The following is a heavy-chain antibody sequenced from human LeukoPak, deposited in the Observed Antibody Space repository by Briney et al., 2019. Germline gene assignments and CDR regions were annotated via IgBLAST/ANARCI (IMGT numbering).Heavy chain of an antibody. D-gene: IGHD3-10*01. J-gene: IGHJ4*02. Sequence: GGSLRLSCAASGFTFSSYAMSWVRQAPGKGLEWVSAISGSGSSTYYADSVKGRFTISRDNSKNTLYLQMNSLRAEDAAVYYCAKRGIVGYYGSGSYYGKLDYWGQGTLVTVSS. CDR3: AKRGIVGYYGSGSYYGKLDY. CDR1: GFTFSSYA. V-gene: IGHV3-23*01. CDR2: ISGSGSST.